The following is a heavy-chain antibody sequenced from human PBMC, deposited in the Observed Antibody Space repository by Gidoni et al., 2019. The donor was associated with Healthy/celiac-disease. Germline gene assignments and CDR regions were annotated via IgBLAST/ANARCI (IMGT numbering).Heavy chain of an antibody. V-gene: IGHV3-30-3*01. CDR3: ARDVIVGATHFDY. Sequence: QVQLVESGGGVVQPGRSLRLSCAASGFTFSSYAMHWVRQAPGKGLEWVAVISYDGSNKYYADSVKGRFTIFRDNSKNTLYLQMNSLRAEDTAVYYCARDVIVGATHFDYWGQGTLVTVSS. D-gene: IGHD1-26*01. CDR2: ISYDGSNK. CDR1: GFTFSSYA. J-gene: IGHJ4*02.